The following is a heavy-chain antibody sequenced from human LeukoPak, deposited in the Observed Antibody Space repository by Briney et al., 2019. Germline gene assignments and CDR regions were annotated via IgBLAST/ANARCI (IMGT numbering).Heavy chain of an antibody. CDR2: ISSSSFKI. CDR3: VRDPSYGSSWYYYMDV. CDR1: GFTVSGTY. D-gene: IGHD6-13*01. Sequence: PGGSLRLSFSASGFTVSGTYMSWVPQAPGKGLGWVSYISSSSFKIGYAGSVKGRFTISRDNSKNSLYLQMDSLRVEDTAVYYCVRDPSYGSSWYYYMDVWGKGTTVTVSS. J-gene: IGHJ6*03. V-gene: IGHV3-11*06.